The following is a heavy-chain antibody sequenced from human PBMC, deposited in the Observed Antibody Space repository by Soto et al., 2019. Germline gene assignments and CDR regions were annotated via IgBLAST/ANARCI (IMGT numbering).Heavy chain of an antibody. CDR2: IIPIFGTA. D-gene: IGHD5-12*01. J-gene: IGHJ2*01. CDR1: GGTFSSYA. Sequence: QVQLVQSGAEVKKPGSSVKVSCKASGGTFSSYAISWVRQAPEQGLEWMGGIIPIFGTANYAQKFQGRVKITADKSTSTAYMEMSSLRSEDTAVYYCARGGRLRFTDWYFDLWGRGTLVTVSS. V-gene: IGHV1-69*06. CDR3: ARGGRLRFTDWYFDL.